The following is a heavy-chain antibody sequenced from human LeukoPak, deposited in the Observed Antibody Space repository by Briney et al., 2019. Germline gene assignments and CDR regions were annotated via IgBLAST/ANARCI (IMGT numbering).Heavy chain of an antibody. D-gene: IGHD2-8*01. CDR2: IYYSGST. V-gene: IGHV4-30-4*01. CDR1: GGSISSGDYY. CDR3: ASELMVYATLHY. Sequence: SQTLSPTCTVSGGSISSGDYYWSWIRQPPGKGLEWIGYIYYSGSTYYNPSLKSRVTISVDTSKNQFSLKLSSVTAADTAVYYCASELMVYATLHYWGQGTLVTVSS. J-gene: IGHJ4*02.